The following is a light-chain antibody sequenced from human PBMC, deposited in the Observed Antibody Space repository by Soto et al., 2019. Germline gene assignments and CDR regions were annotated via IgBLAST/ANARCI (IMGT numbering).Light chain of an antibody. CDR2: EVS. Sequence: QSALTQPASVSGSPGQSITISCTGTSSDVGGYNYVSWYQQHPGKAPKLMIYEVSNRPSGVSNRFSGSKSGNTASLTISGXXXEDEADYYCSSYTSSSTLEVFGGGTKLTVL. CDR3: SSYTSSSTLEV. V-gene: IGLV2-14*01. CDR1: SSDVGGYNY. J-gene: IGLJ2*01.